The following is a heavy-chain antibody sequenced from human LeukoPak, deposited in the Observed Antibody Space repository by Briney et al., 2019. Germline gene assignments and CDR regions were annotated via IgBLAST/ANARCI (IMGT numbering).Heavy chain of an antibody. V-gene: IGHV3-53*01. Sequence: GGSLRLSCAASGFTVSTNYMSWVRQAPGKGLEWVSVIYSGGSTHYADSVKGRFTISRDNSKNTLYLQMNNLRPEDTAVYLCARDLRDSRGSYGSDYWGQGTLVTVSS. CDR1: GFTVSTNY. J-gene: IGHJ4*02. D-gene: IGHD1-26*01. CDR2: IYSGGST. CDR3: ARDLRDSRGSYGSDY.